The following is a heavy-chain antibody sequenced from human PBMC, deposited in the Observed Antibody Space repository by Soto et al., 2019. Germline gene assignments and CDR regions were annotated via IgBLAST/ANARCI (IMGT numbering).Heavy chain of an antibody. J-gene: IGHJ5*02. Sequence: QVQLQESGPGLVKPSETLSLTCTVSGGSISSYYWSWIRQPPGKGLEWIGYMHYSGSTNYNPSLKSRVTISVDTSKNQFSLKLNSVTAADTAVYYCARPHGGSSGWDNWFDPWGQGTLVTVSS. V-gene: IGHV4-59*01. D-gene: IGHD6-25*01. CDR3: ARPHGGSSGWDNWFDP. CDR1: GGSISSYY. CDR2: MHYSGST.